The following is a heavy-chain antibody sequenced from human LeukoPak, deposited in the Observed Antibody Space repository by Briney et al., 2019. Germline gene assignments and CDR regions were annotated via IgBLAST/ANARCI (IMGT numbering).Heavy chain of an antibody. CDR1: GYTFTSYY. CDR3: ARYGFSSVWQGGWHAFDI. CDR2: INPTSGDT. D-gene: IGHD6-25*01. V-gene: IGHV1-46*01. Sequence: ASVKVSCKASGYTFTSYYVHWVRQAPEQGLQWMGIINPTSGDTNYAQNFQGRVTMTRDMSTSTVYMELSSLRSEDTAVYYCARYGFSSVWQGGWHAFDIWGHGTMVTVSS. J-gene: IGHJ3*02.